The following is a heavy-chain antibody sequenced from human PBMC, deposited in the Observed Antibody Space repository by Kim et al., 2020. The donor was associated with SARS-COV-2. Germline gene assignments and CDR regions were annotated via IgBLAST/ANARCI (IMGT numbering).Heavy chain of an antibody. J-gene: IGHJ3*02. Sequence: ASVKVSCKASGYTFTSYGISWVRQAPGQGLEWMGWISAYNGNTNYAQKLQGRVTMTTDTSTSTAYMELRSLRSDDTAVYFCASSYPFLKILTGYYSRDAFDIWGKGTMVTVSS. CDR3: ASSYPFLKILTGYYSRDAFDI. D-gene: IGHD3-9*01. CDR1: GYTFTSYG. CDR2: ISAYNGNT. V-gene: IGHV1-18*01.